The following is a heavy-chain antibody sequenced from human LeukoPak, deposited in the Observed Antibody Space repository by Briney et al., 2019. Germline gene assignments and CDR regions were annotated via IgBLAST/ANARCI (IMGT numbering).Heavy chain of an antibody. V-gene: IGHV4-59*01. Sequence: SETLSLTCTVSGGSISSYYWSWIRQPPGKGLEWIGYIYYSGSTNYNPSLKSRVTISVDTSKNQFSLKLSSVTAEDTAVYYCAREGEYFDYWGQGTLVTVSS. CDR2: IYYSGST. J-gene: IGHJ4*02. CDR3: AREGEYFDY. D-gene: IGHD2-21*01. CDR1: GGSISSYY.